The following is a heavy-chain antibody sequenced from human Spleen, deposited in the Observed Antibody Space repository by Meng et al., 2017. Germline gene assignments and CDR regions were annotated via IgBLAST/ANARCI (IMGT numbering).Heavy chain of an antibody. CDR1: GYTFTAYI. Sequence: QVQLVQSGAEVKKPGASLKVSCKASGYTFTAYIIHWVRQAPGQRLEWLGWIYAGSGNTKYSEKFQGRVTITRDTSASTAYMELSSLRSEDTAVYYCGRSNDIHCFDPWGQGTLVTVSS. D-gene: IGHD2-8*01. CDR3: GRSNDIHCFDP. CDR2: IYAGSGNT. J-gene: IGHJ5*02. V-gene: IGHV1-3*01.